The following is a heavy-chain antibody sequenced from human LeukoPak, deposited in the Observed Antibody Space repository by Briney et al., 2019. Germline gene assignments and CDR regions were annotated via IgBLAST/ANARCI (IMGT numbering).Heavy chain of an antibody. CDR2: INSDGSST. J-gene: IGHJ5*02. V-gene: IGHV3-74*01. CDR3: APNWFDP. Sequence: GGSLRLSCEASGFTFSNYWMHWVRQAPGKGLVWVSRINSDGSSTSYADSVRGRFTISRDNAKNTLYLQMNSLRAEDTVVYYCAPNWFDPWGQGTLVTVSS. CDR1: GFTFSNYW.